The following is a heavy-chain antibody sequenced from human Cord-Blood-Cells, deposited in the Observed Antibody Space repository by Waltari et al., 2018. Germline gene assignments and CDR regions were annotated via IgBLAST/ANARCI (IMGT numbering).Heavy chain of an antibody. CDR1: GFTFSSYG. J-gene: IGHJ3*02. D-gene: IGHD1-26*01. V-gene: IGHV3-30*03. CDR3: ATEVTRSRSGSYLRAFDI. CDR2: ISYDGSNK. Sequence: QVQLVESGGGVVQPGRSLRLSCAASGFTFSSYGMHWVRQAPGKGLEWVAVISYDGSNKYYADSVKGRFTISRDNSKNTLYLQMNSLRAEDTAVYYCATEVTRSRSGSYLRAFDIWGQGTMVTVSS.